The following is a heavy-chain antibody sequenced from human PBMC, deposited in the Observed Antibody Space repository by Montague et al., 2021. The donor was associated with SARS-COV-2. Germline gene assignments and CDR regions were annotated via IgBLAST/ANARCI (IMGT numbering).Heavy chain of an antibody. Sequence: SETRSLTCTVSGDSTSCPNCYWGWIRQAPGKGLDWIGTIYNSGTTYYNPSLKSRLTISIDTSKNQFSLKLTSVTAADMAVYYCARHRNYGDHSLDNWFHPWGQGTLVTVSS. CDR2: IYNSGTT. J-gene: IGHJ5*02. V-gene: IGHV4-39*01. CDR3: ARHRNYGDHSLDNWFHP. CDR1: GDSTSCPNCY. D-gene: IGHD4-17*01.